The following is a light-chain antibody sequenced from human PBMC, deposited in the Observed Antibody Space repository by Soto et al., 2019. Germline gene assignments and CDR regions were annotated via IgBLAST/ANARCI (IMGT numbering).Light chain of an antibody. Sequence: EVVLTQSPVTLSLSPGERATLSCRASQSFRGLLAWYQQKPGQAPRLLIYDAYNRATGIPPRFSGSGSGTDFTLTISSLEPEDSAVYCCQQRHMWPITFGQGTRLEIK. CDR2: DAY. CDR1: QSFRGL. J-gene: IGKJ5*01. CDR3: QQRHMWPIT. V-gene: IGKV3-11*01.